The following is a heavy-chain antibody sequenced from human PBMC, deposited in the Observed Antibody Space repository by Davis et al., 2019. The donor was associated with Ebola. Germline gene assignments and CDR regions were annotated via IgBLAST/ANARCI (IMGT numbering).Heavy chain of an antibody. Sequence: MPSETLSLTCAVYGGSFSTYYWSWIRQPPGKGLDWIGEINDAGDTRYNPSLKSRVTLSVDTSKNQFSLRLTSVTAADTAVYYCARGRQTYYYDSSGYYGRSSAFDIWGQGTMVTVSS. V-gene: IGHV4-34*01. D-gene: IGHD3-22*01. CDR2: INDAGDT. CDR1: GGSFSTYY. J-gene: IGHJ3*02. CDR3: ARGRQTYYYDSSGYYGRSSAFDI.